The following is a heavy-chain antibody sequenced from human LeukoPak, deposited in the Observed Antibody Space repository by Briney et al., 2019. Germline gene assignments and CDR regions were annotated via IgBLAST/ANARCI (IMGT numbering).Heavy chain of an antibody. V-gene: IGHV3-23*01. CDR2: ISGSGGST. Sequence: AGGSLRLSCAAPGSTFSSYAMSWVRQAPGKGLEWASAISGSGGSTYYADSVKGRFTISRDNSKNTLYLQMNSLRAEDTAVYYCAKSDCSSTSCSYYYYYGMDVWGKGTTVTVSS. D-gene: IGHD2-2*01. CDR3: AKSDCSSTSCSYYYYYGMDV. J-gene: IGHJ6*04. CDR1: GSTFSSYA.